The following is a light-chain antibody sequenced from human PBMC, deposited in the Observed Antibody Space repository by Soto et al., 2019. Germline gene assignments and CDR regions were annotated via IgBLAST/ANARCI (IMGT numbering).Light chain of an antibody. Sequence: DIQMTQSPSSLSASVEDRVIITCRASQSISNHLNWYQQKPGKAPKLLIFAASSLQSGVPSRFSGSRSGPDFTLTISSLQPEDFATYYCQQLNSYPLFGPGTKVDIK. V-gene: IGKV1-39*01. CDR1: QSISNH. CDR2: AAS. J-gene: IGKJ3*01. CDR3: QQLNSYPL.